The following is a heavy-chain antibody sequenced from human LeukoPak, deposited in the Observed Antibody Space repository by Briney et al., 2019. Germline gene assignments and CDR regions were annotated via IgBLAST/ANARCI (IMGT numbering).Heavy chain of an antibody. CDR2: MNPNSGNT. D-gene: IGHD1-1*01. V-gene: IGHV1-8*03. J-gene: IGHJ5*02. Sequence: ASVKVSCKASGYTFSSYDINWVRQAAGQGLEWMGWMNPNSGNTGYAQKFQGRVTFSRNTSISTAYMELSSLRSEDTGVYYCARGLSYWKGYALTWFDPWGQGTLVTVSS. CDR1: GYTFSSYD. CDR3: ARGLSYWKGYALTWFDP.